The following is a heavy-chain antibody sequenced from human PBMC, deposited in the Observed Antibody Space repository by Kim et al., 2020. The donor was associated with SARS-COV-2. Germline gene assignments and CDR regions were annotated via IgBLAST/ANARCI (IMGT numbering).Heavy chain of an antibody. CDR3: AKDRSVDTAMVRWFDP. V-gene: IGHV3-43*01. J-gene: IGHJ5*02. Sequence: SVKGRFTISRDNSKNSLYLQMNSLRTEDTALYYCAKDRSVDTAMVRWFDPWGQGTLVTVSS. D-gene: IGHD5-18*01.